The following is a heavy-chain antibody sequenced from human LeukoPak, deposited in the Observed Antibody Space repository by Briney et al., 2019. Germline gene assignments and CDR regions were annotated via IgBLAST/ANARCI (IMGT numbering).Heavy chain of an antibody. V-gene: IGHV3-15*01. CDR3: TTTSDYGDHKR. CDR1: GFTFSNAW. Sequence: GGSPRLSCAAPGFTFSNAWMSWVRQAPGKGLEWVGRIKSKTDGWTTDYAAPVKGRFTISRDDSKNTLYLQMNSLKTEDTAVYYCTTTSDYGDHKRRGQGTLVTVSS. D-gene: IGHD4-17*01. J-gene: IGHJ4*02. CDR2: IKSKTDGWTT.